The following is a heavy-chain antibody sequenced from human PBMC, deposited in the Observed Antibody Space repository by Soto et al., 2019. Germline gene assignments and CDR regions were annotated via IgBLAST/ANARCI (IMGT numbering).Heavy chain of an antibody. V-gene: IGHV2-5*02. CDR2: IYWDDDK. Sequence: QITLKESGPTLVKPTQTLTLTCTFSGFSLSTTGVCVGWIRQPPGKALEWLALIYWDDDKRYSPSLESRLTITKDTSRNQVVLTMTNMDPVDTATYFCAHRGILCCDGSCYSHPFDYWGQGTLVTVSS. D-gene: IGHD2-15*01. J-gene: IGHJ4*02. CDR3: AHRGILCCDGSCYSHPFDY. CDR1: GFSLSTTGVC.